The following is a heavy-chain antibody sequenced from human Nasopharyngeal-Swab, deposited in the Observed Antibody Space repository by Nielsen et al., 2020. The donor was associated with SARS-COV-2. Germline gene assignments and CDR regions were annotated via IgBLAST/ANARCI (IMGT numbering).Heavy chain of an antibody. J-gene: IGHJ5*02. CDR3: AREVPGVPAAMRFDP. D-gene: IGHD2-2*01. CDR1: GFTFSSYS. Sequence: GESLKISCAASGFTFSSYSMNWVRQAPGKGLEWVSSISSSSYIYYADSVKGRFTISRDNAKNSLYLQMNSLRAEDTAVYYCAREVPGVPAAMRFDPWGQGTLVTVSS. V-gene: IGHV3-21*01. CDR2: ISSSSYI.